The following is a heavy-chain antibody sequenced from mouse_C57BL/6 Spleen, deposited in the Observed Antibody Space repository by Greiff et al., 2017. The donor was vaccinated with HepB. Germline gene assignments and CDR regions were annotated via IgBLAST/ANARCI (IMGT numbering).Heavy chain of an antibody. D-gene: IGHD1-1*01. CDR3: TRLGGVASYYFDY. Sequence: VQLQQSGAELVRPGASVTLSCTASGYTFTDYEMHWVKQTPVHGLEWIGAIDPETGGTAYHQKFKGKAILTAAKSSSTAYMELRSRTSADSAVYYCTRLGGVASYYFDYWGQGTTLTVSS. CDR1: GYTFTDYE. CDR2: IDPETGGT. V-gene: IGHV1-15*01. J-gene: IGHJ2*01.